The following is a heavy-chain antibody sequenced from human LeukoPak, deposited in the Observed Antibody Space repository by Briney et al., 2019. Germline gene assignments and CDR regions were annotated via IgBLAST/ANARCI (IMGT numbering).Heavy chain of an antibody. Sequence: SETLSLTCAVSGGSISSGGYSWSWIRQPPGKGLEWIGYIYHSGSTYYNPSLKSRVTISVDTSKNQFSLKLSSVTAADTAVYYCARADYDILTGYYRARKNWFDPWGQGTLVTVSS. D-gene: IGHD3-9*01. V-gene: IGHV4-30-2*01. CDR1: GGSISSGGYS. CDR2: IYHSGST. J-gene: IGHJ5*02. CDR3: ARADYDILTGYYRARKNWFDP.